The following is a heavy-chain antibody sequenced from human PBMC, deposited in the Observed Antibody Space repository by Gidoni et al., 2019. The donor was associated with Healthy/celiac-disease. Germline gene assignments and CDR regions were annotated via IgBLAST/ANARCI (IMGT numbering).Heavy chain of an antibody. CDR3: TSCVVVTANTYYFDY. V-gene: IGHV3-15*01. CDR1: GFTFSNAW. Sequence: EVQLVESGGGLVKPGGSLRLSCAASGFTFSNAWMSWVRQAPGKGLEWVGRIKSKTDGGTTDYAAPVKGRFTISRDDSKNTLYLQMNSLKTEDTAVYYCTSCVVVTANTYYFDYWGQGTLVTVSS. CDR2: IKSKTDGGTT. J-gene: IGHJ4*02. D-gene: IGHD2-21*02.